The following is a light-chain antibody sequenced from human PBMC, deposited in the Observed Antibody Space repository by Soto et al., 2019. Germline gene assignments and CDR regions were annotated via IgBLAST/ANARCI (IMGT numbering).Light chain of an antibody. CDR1: QSVSGS. Sequence: EIVMTQSPATLSVSPGEGATLSCRASQSVSGSLAWYQHKPGQAPRLLIHGASTRATGIPARFSGSGSGTEFTLTISSLQSEDFAVYYCHQYNIRPWTFGHGTKVDIK. CDR2: GAS. CDR3: HQYNIRPWT. V-gene: IGKV3-15*01. J-gene: IGKJ1*01.